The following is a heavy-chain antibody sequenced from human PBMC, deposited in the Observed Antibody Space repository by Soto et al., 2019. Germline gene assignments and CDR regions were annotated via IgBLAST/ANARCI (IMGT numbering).Heavy chain of an antibody. CDR1: GGSISSNTYY. CDR2: ISYTGST. V-gene: IGHV4-39*01. CDR3: ARHFGGWKRALDY. Sequence: SETLSLTCSVSGGSISSNTYYWGWIRQPPGKGLEWVGSISYTGSTSYNPSLKSRATVSVDTSKNQFSLKVRSVTAADTAVYYCARHFGGWKRALDYWGQGNLVTVS. J-gene: IGHJ4*02. D-gene: IGHD1-1*01.